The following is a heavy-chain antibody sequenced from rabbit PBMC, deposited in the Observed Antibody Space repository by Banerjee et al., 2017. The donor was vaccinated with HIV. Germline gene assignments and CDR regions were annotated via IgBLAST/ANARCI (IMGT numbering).Heavy chain of an antibody. CDR3: ARDHDGGSGIVFNL. CDR2: IYIGNDFT. V-gene: IGHV1S45*01. CDR1: GFTSSSDYD. Sequence: QEQLVESGGGLVKPGASLTLTCTASGFTSSSDYDMCWVRQAPGKGLEWIGCIYIGNDFTYYASWAKGRFTISKTSSTTVTLQMTSLTAADTATYFCARDHDGGSGIVFNLWGQGTLVTVS. D-gene: IGHD8-1*01. J-gene: IGHJ4*01.